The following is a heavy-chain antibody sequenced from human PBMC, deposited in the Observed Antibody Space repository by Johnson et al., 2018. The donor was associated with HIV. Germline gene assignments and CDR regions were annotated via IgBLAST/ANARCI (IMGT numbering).Heavy chain of an antibody. Sequence: EVQLVESGGGLVQPGGSLRLSCAASGFTFSNYDMHWVRQTAGRRLEWVSGIAATGDTYYPGSVKGRFTVSRENARNSLYLQLNSLRAGDSALYYCARGSYDGDAFDIWGQGTMVTVSS. CDR3: ARGSYDGDAFDI. D-gene: IGHD1-26*01. V-gene: IGHV3-13*01. CDR2: IAATGDT. CDR1: GFTFSNYD. J-gene: IGHJ3*02.